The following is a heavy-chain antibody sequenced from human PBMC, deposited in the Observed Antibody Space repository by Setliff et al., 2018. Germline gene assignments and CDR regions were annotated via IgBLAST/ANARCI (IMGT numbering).Heavy chain of an antibody. J-gene: IGHJ1*01. CDR3: ARHKTGAVGTGEHFQH. Sequence: PSETLSLTCAVSGDSISSGNWWSWVRQPPEKGLEWIGEINHSGNTNYNPSLKSRVTISIDTSKDQFSLKLISRTAADTAMYYCARHKTGAVGTGEHFQHWGQGTLVTVSS. V-gene: IGHV4-4*02. D-gene: IGHD6-19*01. CDR2: INHSGNT. CDR1: GDSISSGNW.